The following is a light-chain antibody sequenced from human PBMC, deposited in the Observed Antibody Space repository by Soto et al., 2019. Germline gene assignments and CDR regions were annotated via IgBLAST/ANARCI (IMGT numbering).Light chain of an antibody. CDR3: QQYNNWPPWT. V-gene: IGKV2D-29*01. Sequence: IVMTQTPLSLSVTPGQPASIWFKSSESLLQSDGNTYLYWFLQKPGQPPQLLIYAASNRSSGVPDRFSGSGSGTEFTLTISSLQSEDFAVYYCQQYNNWPPWTFGQGTKVDNK. CDR1: ESLLQSDGNTY. CDR2: AAS. J-gene: IGKJ1*01.